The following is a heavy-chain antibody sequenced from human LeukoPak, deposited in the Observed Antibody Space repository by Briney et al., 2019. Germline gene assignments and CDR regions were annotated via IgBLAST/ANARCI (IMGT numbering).Heavy chain of an antibody. CDR3: ARWGPYCSSTSCYGLGY. CDR2: INSDGSDT. V-gene: IGHV3-74*01. J-gene: IGHJ4*02. D-gene: IGHD2-2*01. CDR1: GFTFSSYA. Sequence: GGSLRLSCAASGFTFSSYAMSWVRQAPGKGLVWVSRINSDGSDTSYADSVKGRFTISRDNAKNTLYLQVNSLRPEDTAVYYCARWGPYCSSTSCYGLGYWGQGTLVTVSS.